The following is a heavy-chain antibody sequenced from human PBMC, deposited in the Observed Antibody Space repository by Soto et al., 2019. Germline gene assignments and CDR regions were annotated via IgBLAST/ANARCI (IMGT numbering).Heavy chain of an antibody. Sequence: QLQLQESGPGLVKPSETLSLTCTVSGGSISSSSYYWGWIRQPPGKGLEWIGSIYYSGSTYYNPSLKSRVTIPVDTSLNEFALQLRSVTAADTAVYYCASDPRALFAPEDVWGQGTTVTVSS. CDR1: GGSISSSSYY. D-gene: IGHD3-16*01. CDR2: IYYSGST. J-gene: IGHJ6*02. CDR3: ASDPRALFAPEDV. V-gene: IGHV4-39*01.